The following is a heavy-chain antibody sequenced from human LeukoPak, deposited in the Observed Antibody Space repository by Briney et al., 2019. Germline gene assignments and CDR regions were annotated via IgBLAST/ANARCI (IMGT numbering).Heavy chain of an antibody. D-gene: IGHD2-21*02. CDR2: INPNSGGT. V-gene: IGHV1-2*02. CDR1: GYTFTGYY. J-gene: IGHJ4*02. Sequence: ASVKVSCKASGYTFTGYYMHWVRQAPGQGLEWMGWINPNSGGTNYAQKFQGRVTMTRDTSISTAYMELRRLRSDDTAVYYCARDRVVVTAIRMGPLGYWGQGTLVTVSS. CDR3: ARDRVVVTAIRMGPLGY.